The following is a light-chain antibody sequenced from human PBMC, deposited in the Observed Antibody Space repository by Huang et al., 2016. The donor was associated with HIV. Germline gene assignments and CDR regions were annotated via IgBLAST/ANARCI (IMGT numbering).Light chain of an antibody. V-gene: IGKV1-39*01. Sequence: DIQMTQSPSSLSASVGARVTIPCRASQTLNNYLIWYQQKPGQAPKLLFSAASSSQRGVQSRVSGSGSGTDVTLTISSLQPGDFATDYCQQSDSIPRTFGQGTRVEIK. CDR1: QTLNNY. J-gene: IGKJ1*01. CDR3: QQSDSIPRT. CDR2: AAS.